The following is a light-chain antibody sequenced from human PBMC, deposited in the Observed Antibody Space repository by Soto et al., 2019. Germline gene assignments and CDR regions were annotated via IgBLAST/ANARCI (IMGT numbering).Light chain of an antibody. CDR1: QDISNY. Sequence: DIQMTQSPSSLSASVGDRVTITCQASQDISNYLNWYQQKPGKAPKLLIYDASNLETGVRSRFSGSGSGTDFTFTICSLQPEDIATYYFQQYDNLPLLTCDGGIKVEIK. CDR3: QQYDNLPLLT. CDR2: DAS. J-gene: IGKJ4*01. V-gene: IGKV1-33*01.